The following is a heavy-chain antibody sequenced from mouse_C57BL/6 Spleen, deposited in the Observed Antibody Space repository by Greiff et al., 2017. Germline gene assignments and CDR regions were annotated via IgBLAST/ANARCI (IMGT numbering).Heavy chain of an antibody. CDR1: GYSFTGYF. CDR2: INPYNGDT. CDR3: ARDRYYGSSYLLDY. V-gene: IGHV1-20*01. Sequence: VQLKESGPELVKPGASVKISCKASGYSFTGYFMNWVMQSHGKSLEWIGRINPYNGDTFYNQKFKGKATLTVDKSSSTAHMELRSLTSEDSAVYYCARDRYYGSSYLLDYWGQGTTLTVSS. J-gene: IGHJ2*01. D-gene: IGHD1-1*01.